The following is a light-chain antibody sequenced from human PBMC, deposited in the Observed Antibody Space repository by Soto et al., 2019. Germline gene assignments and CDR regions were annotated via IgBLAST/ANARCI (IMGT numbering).Light chain of an antibody. CDR2: KVS. CDR3: MQGTHSPLT. J-gene: IGKJ4*01. V-gene: IGKV2-30*02. CDR1: HGLVHSSGHTF. Sequence: DVVLTQSPRSLPVTLGQPASISCMSSHGLVHSSGHTFLNWFHQRPGQSPRRLIFKVSKRDSGVPDRFSGSGSGTDFTLTISRVEAEDVGVFYCMQGTHSPLTFGGGTKVEIK.